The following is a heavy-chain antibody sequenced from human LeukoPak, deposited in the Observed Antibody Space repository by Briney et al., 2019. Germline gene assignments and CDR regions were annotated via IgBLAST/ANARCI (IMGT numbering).Heavy chain of an antibody. CDR3: ARVAGSSGWYLFDY. V-gene: IGHV3-48*02. Sequence: GGSLRLSCAASGFTFSSHSMNWVRQAPGKGLEWVSYISSSSSTIYYADSVKGRFTISRDNAKNSLYLQMNSLRDEDTAVYYCARVAGSSGWYLFDYWGQGTLVTVSS. CDR1: GFTFSSHS. J-gene: IGHJ4*02. D-gene: IGHD6-19*01. CDR2: ISSSSSTI.